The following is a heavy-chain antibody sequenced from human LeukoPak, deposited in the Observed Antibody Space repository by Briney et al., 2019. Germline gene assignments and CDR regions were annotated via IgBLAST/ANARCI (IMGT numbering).Heavy chain of an antibody. D-gene: IGHD3-16*01. CDR1: GGSISSGSYY. V-gene: IGHV4-61*02. CDR2: IYTSGST. Sequence: SETLSLTCTVSGGSISSGSYYWSWIRQPAGKGLEWIGRIYTSGSTNYNPSLKSRVTISVDTTKNQFSLKLSSVTAADTAVYYCARGDYVWGSNYYYYMDVWGKGTTVTISS. CDR3: ARGDYVWGSNYYYYMDV. J-gene: IGHJ6*03.